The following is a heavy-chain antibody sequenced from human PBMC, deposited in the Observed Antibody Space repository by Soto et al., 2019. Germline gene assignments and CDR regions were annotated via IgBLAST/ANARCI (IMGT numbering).Heavy chain of an antibody. D-gene: IGHD1-26*01. CDR1: GGSISSYY. V-gene: IGHV4-59*01. CDR3: ARDYEGATEN. J-gene: IGHJ4*02. Sequence: SETLSLTCTVSGGSISSYYWSWIRQPPGKGLEWIGYIYYSGSTNYNPSLKSRVTISVDTSKNQFSLKLSSVTAADTAVYYCARDYEGATENWGQGTLVTVSS. CDR2: IYYSGST.